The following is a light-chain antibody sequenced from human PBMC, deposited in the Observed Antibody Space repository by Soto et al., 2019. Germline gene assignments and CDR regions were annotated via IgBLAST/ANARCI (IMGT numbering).Light chain of an antibody. CDR3: QQTYTTLSIP. V-gene: IGKV1-39*01. Sequence: DIQMTQSPSSLSGSVGDRVTITCRASENISRHVNWYQQKPGKAPKLLIYAASSLQNGVPSRFRGGGSGTDFTLTISNLQPEDFATYYCQQTYTTLSIPFGQGTRLESK. J-gene: IGKJ5*01. CDR2: AAS. CDR1: ENISRH.